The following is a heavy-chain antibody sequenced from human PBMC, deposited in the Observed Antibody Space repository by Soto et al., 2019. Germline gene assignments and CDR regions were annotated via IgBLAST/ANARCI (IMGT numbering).Heavy chain of an antibody. CDR1: GFTFSPYA. CDR2: LSYDGSNK. D-gene: IGHD2-2*01. CDR3: ARVVPAAMYYHYGMDV. J-gene: IGHJ6*02. V-gene: IGHV3-30*04. Sequence: YLILSNVTNGFTFSPYATQCVRQAPGKGLEWVAVLSYDGSNKYYADSVKGRFTISRDNSKNTLYLQMNSLRAEDTAVYYCARVVPAAMYYHYGMDVWGQGT.